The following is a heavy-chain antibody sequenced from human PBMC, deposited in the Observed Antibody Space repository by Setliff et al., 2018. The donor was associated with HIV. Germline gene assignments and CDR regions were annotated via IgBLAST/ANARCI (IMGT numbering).Heavy chain of an antibody. J-gene: IGHJ6*03. V-gene: IGHV3-11*04. CDR3: ARPLTGYSITHYYYMDV. CDR2: ISYSGSTI. CDR1: GFTFSDYY. Sequence: GGSLRLSCAASGFTFSDYYMSWIRQAPGKGLEWVSYISYSGSTIYYAGSVKGRITISRDNAKNSLYLQMNSLRAEDTAVYYCARPLTGYSITHYYYMDVWGKGTTVTISS. D-gene: IGHD3-9*01.